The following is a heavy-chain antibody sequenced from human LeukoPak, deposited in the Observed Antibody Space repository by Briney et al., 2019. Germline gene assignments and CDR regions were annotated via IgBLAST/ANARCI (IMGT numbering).Heavy chain of an antibody. D-gene: IGHD3-10*01. Sequence: GKCLDWIGSIYDSGTTYYNPSLKSRVTISVDTSKNQFSLKLNSVTAADTAVYYCARHYGPWGQGTLVTVSS. V-gene: IGHV4-30-2*03. CDR3: ARHYGP. J-gene: IGHJ5*02. CDR2: IYDSGTT.